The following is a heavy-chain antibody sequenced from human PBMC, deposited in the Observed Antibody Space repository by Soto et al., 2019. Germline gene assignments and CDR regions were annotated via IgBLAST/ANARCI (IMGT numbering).Heavy chain of an antibody. J-gene: IGHJ6*03. CDR3: ARAVPSYDFWSGFRPPEAYYMDV. CDR1: GYTFTSYG. D-gene: IGHD3-3*01. V-gene: IGHV1-18*01. CDR2: ISAYNGNT. Sequence: ASVKLSCKASGYTFTSYGISWVRQAPEQGLEWMGWISAYNGNTNYAQKLQGRVTMTTDTSTSTAYMELRSLRSDDTAVYYCARAVPSYDFWSGFRPPEAYYMDVWGKGTTVTVSS.